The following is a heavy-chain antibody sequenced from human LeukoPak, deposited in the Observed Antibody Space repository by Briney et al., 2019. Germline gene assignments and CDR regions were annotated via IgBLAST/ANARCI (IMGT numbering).Heavy chain of an antibody. D-gene: IGHD6-19*01. V-gene: IGHV4-59*01. J-gene: IGHJ4*02. Sequence: PSETLSLTCTLSGGSISTYYWSWVRQPPGKGLEWIGYIYYSGSTNYNPSLKSRVTISVDTSKNQFSLKLYSVTAADTAVYYCARVNQAVADHFDYWGQGTLVTVSS. CDR1: GGSISTYY. CDR2: IYYSGST. CDR3: ARVNQAVADHFDY.